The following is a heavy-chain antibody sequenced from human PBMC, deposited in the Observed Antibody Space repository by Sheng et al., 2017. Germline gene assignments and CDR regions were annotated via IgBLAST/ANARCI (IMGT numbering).Heavy chain of an antibody. CDR2: MNPNSGNT. Sequence: QVQLVQSGAEVKKPGASVKVSCKASGYTFTSYDINWVRQATGQGLEWMGWMNPNSGNTGYAQKFQGRVTITRNTSISTAYMELSSLRSEDTAVYYCARGIGSFLYCGGDCYSSDYWGQGTLVTVSS. V-gene: IGHV1-8*03. D-gene: IGHD2-21*01. J-gene: IGHJ4*02. CDR1: GYTFTSYD. CDR3: ARGIGSFLYCGGDCYSSDY.